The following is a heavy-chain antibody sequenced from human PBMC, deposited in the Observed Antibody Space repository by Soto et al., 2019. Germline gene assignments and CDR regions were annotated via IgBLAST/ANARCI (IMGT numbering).Heavy chain of an antibody. J-gene: IGHJ6*02. Sequence: QVQLQESGPGLVKPSQTLSLTCTVSGGSISSGGYYWSWIRQHPGKGLEWIGYIYYSGSTYYNPSLKSRVTLSVDTAKIQSSLKLSSVTAADTAVYYCARDDPYCSGGSCYSGGMDVWGQGTTVTVSS. D-gene: IGHD2-15*01. CDR1: GGSISSGGYY. CDR3: ARDDPYCSGGSCYSGGMDV. CDR2: IYYSGST. V-gene: IGHV4-31*03.